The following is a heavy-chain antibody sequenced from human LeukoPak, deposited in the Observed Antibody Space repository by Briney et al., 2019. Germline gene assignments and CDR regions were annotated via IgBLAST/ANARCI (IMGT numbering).Heavy chain of an antibody. Sequence: SETLSLTCTVSGDSIGDYYWSWVRQPPGKGLEWIGYIYNSGSSSYNPSLKSRVTMSVDASKNQLSLKLSSVTAADTAVYYCARFSVAAAGTGWFDPWGQGTLVTVSA. CDR2: IYNSGSS. CDR1: GDSIGDYY. J-gene: IGHJ5*02. D-gene: IGHD6-13*01. CDR3: ARFSVAAAGTGWFDP. V-gene: IGHV4-59*01.